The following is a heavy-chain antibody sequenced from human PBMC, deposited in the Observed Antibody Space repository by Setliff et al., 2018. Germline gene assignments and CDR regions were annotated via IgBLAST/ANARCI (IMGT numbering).Heavy chain of an antibody. V-gene: IGHV3-30*18. D-gene: IGHD1-26*01. CDR1: GFTFSDYY. CDR3: AKDPSELPVYYFDY. CDR2: ISYDGSNK. J-gene: IGHJ4*02. Sequence: PGGSLRLSCAASGFTFSDYYMSWIRQAPGKGLEWVAVISYDGSNKYYADSVKGRFTISRDNSKNTLYLQMNSLRAEDTAVYYCAKDPSELPVYYFDYWGQGTLVTVSS.